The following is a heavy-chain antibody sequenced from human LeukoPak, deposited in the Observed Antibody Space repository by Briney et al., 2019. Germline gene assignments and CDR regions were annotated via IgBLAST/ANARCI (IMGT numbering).Heavy chain of an antibody. Sequence: GGSLRLSCAASGFTFSSYWMSWVRQAPGKGLEWVANIKQDGSEKYYVDSVKGRFTISRDNAKNTLYLKMNTLRAEDTAIYFCAGGGFTGTSCPYFDYWGQGTLVTVSS. CDR1: GFTFSSYW. D-gene: IGHD2-2*01. CDR3: AGGGFTGTSCPYFDY. J-gene: IGHJ4*02. V-gene: IGHV3-7*01. CDR2: IKQDGSEK.